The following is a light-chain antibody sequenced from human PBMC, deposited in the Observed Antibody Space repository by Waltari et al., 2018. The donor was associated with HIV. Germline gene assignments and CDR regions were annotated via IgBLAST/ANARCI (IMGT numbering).Light chain of an antibody. V-gene: IGKV3-15*01. CDR2: DAS. Sequence: EIVMTQSPDTLSVSPGQRATVSCWASQSISSNLAWYQQRPGQAPRLLVYDASTRVAGIPARFSASGFATEFTLTISSLQSEDFAVYYCQQYNDWLSWTFGQGTKVEMK. CDR3: QQYNDWLSWT. J-gene: IGKJ1*01. CDR1: QSISSN.